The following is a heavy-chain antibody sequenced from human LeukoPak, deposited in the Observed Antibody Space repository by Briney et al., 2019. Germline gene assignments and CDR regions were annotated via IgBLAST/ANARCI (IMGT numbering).Heavy chain of an antibody. D-gene: IGHD3-10*01. CDR2: INHSGST. CDR1: GGSFSGYY. J-gene: IGHJ4*02. CDR3: WSGELFQDDY. V-gene: IGHV4-34*01. Sequence: SETLSLTCAVYGGSFSGYYWSWIRQPPGKGLEWIGEINHSGSTNYDPSLKRRVTISVDTSKNQFSLKLSSVTAADTAVYYCWSGELFQDDYWGQGTLVTVSS.